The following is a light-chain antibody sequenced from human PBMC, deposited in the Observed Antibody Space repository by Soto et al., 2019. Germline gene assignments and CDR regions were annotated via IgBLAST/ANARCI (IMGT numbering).Light chain of an antibody. Sequence: QSALTQPASVSGSPGQSITVSCTGSSSDVGTYNSVSWYQQHPGKAPKLIIYDVSNRPSGVSNRFSGSKSGNTASLTISGLQTEDEADYYCGSYTSSSSWVFGGGTKLPVL. CDR3: GSYTSSSSWV. V-gene: IGLV2-14*03. CDR1: SSDVGTYNS. J-gene: IGLJ3*02. CDR2: DVS.